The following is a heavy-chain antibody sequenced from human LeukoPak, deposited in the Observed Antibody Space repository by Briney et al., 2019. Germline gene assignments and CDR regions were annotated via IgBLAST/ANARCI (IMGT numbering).Heavy chain of an antibody. Sequence: GGSLRLSCAASGFTFSSYAMSWIRQAPGKGLEWVSYISSSGSTIYYADSVKGRFTISRDNAKNPLYLQMNSLRAEDTAVYYCARAVAADPGGYWGQGTLVTVSS. CDR3: ARAVAADPGGY. CDR1: GFTFSSYA. D-gene: IGHD6-19*01. CDR2: ISSSGSTI. J-gene: IGHJ4*02. V-gene: IGHV3-11*04.